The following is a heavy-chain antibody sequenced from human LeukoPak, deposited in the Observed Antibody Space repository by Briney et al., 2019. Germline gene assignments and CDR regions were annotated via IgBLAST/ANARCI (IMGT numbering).Heavy chain of an antibody. Sequence: ASVKVSCKSSGYTFTGYYMHWVRQAPGQGLAWMGWINPNSGGTNYAQKFQGKVTMTRDTSISTAYMELSRLRSDDTAVYYCARGPLRYFDWLLLYWGQGTLVTVSS. CDR3: ARGPLRYFDWLLLY. J-gene: IGHJ4*02. D-gene: IGHD3-9*01. CDR2: INPNSGGT. V-gene: IGHV1-2*02. CDR1: GYTFTGYY.